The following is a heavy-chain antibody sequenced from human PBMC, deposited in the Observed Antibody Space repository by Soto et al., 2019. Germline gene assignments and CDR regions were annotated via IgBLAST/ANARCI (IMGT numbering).Heavy chain of an antibody. CDR3: ARENYDFWSGYKYYYAMDV. V-gene: IGHV1-69*06. J-gene: IGHJ6*02. CDR1: GGNFSSYA. CDR2: IIPIFGTA. D-gene: IGHD3-3*01. Sequence: SVKVSCKASGGNFSSYAISWGRQAPGQGLEWMGGIIPIFGTANYAQKFQGRVTITAEKSTSTAYMELSSLRSEDTAVYYCARENYDFWSGYKYYYAMDVWGQGTTVTVSS.